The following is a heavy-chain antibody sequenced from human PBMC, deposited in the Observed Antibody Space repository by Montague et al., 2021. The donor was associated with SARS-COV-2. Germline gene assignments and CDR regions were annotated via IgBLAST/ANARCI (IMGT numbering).Heavy chain of an antibody. Sequence: PALVKPTQTLTLTCTFSGFSVSSHGVGVGWIRQSPRKALEWLALXYWDDDKHYSPSLKSRLSITKDISKNQVILTMTNVDPVDTATYLCVHQYSGSYYPEFFGNWGQGTLVTVSS. J-gene: IGHJ4*01. CDR3: VHQYSGSYYPEFFGN. D-gene: IGHD1-26*01. CDR1: GFSVSSHGVG. V-gene: IGHV2-5*02. CDR2: XYWDDDK.